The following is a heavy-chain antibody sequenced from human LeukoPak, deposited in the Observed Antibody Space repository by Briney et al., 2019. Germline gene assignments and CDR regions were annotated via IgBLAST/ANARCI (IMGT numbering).Heavy chain of an antibody. J-gene: IGHJ4*02. V-gene: IGHV3-53*01. CDR1: GFTVSSNY. CDR2: IYSGGST. Sequence: RPGGSLRLSCAASGFTVSSNYMSWVRQAPGKGLEWVSVIYSGGSTYYADSVKGRFTISRDNSKNTLYLQMNSLRAEDTAVHYCARALQGSGWSDYWGQGTLVTVSS. CDR3: ARALQGSGWSDY. D-gene: IGHD6-19*01.